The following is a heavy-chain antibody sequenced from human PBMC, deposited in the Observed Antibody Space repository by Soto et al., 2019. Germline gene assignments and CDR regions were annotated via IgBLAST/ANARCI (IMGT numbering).Heavy chain of an antibody. D-gene: IGHD5-18*01. Sequence: GVSLRVSCAAAGFTFRNYARSWVRPTPEKGLEWVSGINWNGGSTGYADSVKGRFTISRDNAKNSLYLQMNSLRAEDTALYYCARGRGYSYGWYFDYWGQGTLVTVSS. CDR2: INWNGGST. CDR1: GFTFRNYA. CDR3: ARGRGYSYGWYFDY. J-gene: IGHJ4*02. V-gene: IGHV3-20*04.